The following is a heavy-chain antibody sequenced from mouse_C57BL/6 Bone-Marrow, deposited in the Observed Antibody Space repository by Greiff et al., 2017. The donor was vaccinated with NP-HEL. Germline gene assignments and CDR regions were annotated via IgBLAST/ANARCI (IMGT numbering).Heavy chain of an antibody. CDR1: GYTFTDYY. D-gene: IGHD2-4*01. V-gene: IGHV1-26*01. CDR3: ARATYDEYDGAMDY. J-gene: IGHJ4*01. Sequence: EVQLQQSGPELVKPGASVKISCKASGYTFTDYYMNWVKQSHGKSLEWIGDINPNNGGTSYNQKFKGKATLTVDKSSSTAYMELRSLTTEDSAVYYCARATYDEYDGAMDYGGQGTAGTVSS. CDR2: INPNNGGT.